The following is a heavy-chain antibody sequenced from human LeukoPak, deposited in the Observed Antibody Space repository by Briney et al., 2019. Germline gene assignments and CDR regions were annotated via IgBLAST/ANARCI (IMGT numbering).Heavy chain of an antibody. J-gene: IGHJ4*02. Sequence: GGSLRLSCAASGFTFSSYSMNWVRQAPGKGLEWVSYISSSSSTIYYADSVKGRFTISRDNAKNSLYLQMNSLRAKDTALYYCAKGSYSSGWTHIDYWGQGTLVTVSS. V-gene: IGHV3-48*01. CDR2: ISSSSSTI. CDR3: AKGSYSSGWTHIDY. CDR1: GFTFSSYS. D-gene: IGHD6-19*01.